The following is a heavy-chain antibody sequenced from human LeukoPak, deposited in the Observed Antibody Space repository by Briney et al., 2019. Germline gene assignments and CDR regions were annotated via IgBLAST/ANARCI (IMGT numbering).Heavy chain of an antibody. D-gene: IGHD4-17*01. Sequence: PSETLSLTCTVSGVSISSYYWSWIRRPPGKGLEWIGYISFSGSTNYNPSLKSRVTISVDTSKNQFSLKLSSVTAADTAVYYCATFYGNDAFDVWGQGTVVTVSS. CDR2: ISFSGST. V-gene: IGHV4-59*08. CDR3: ATFYGNDAFDV. CDR1: GVSISSYY. J-gene: IGHJ3*01.